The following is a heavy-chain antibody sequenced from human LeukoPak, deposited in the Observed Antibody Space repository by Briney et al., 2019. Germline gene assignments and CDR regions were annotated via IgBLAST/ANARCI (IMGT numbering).Heavy chain of an antibody. V-gene: IGHV1-2*02. Sequence: ASVKVSCEASGYTFTDYYIHWVRQAPGQGLEWMGWINPNSGGTNYAQKFQGRVTMTRDTSISTAYMELSRLRSDDTAVYYCSRDLSVATMFGAYYYYYYMDVWGKGTTVTVSS. D-gene: IGHD3-3*01. CDR2: INPNSGGT. CDR3: SRDLSVATMFGAYYYYYYMDV. CDR1: GYTFTDYY. J-gene: IGHJ6*03.